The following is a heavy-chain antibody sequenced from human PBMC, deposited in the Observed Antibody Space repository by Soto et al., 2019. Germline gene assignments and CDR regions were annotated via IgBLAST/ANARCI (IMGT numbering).Heavy chain of an antibody. CDR3: ATARDDDSSAIGP. CDR1: GFTFSSYG. J-gene: IGHJ5*02. D-gene: IGHD3-22*01. Sequence: PGGSLRLSCAASGFTFSSYGMHWVRQAPGKGLEWVAVISYDGSNKYYADSVKGRFTISRDNSKNTLYLQMNSLRDEDTAVYYCATARDDDSSAIGPWGQGSLGTVSS. CDR2: ISYDGSNK. V-gene: IGHV3-30*03.